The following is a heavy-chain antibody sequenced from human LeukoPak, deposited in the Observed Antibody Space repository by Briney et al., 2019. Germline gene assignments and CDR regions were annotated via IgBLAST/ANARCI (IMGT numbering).Heavy chain of an antibody. V-gene: IGHV7-4-1*02. CDR2: INTNTGNP. J-gene: IGHJ4*02. CDR3: ARGSGVWLRSIHPDY. D-gene: IGHD5-12*01. CDR1: GYTFTSYA. Sequence: ASVKVSCKASGYTFTSYAMNWVRQATGQGLEWMGWINTNTGNPTYAQGFTGRFVFSLDTSVSTAYLQISSLKAEDTAVYYCARGSGVWLRSIHPDYWGQGTLVTVSS.